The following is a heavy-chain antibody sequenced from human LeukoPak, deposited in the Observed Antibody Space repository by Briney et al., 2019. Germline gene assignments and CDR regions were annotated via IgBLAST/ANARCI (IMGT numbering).Heavy chain of an antibody. CDR2: INPNSGGT. V-gene: IGHV1-2*02. CDR1: GYTFTGYY. CDR3: ARGVHSVPWSG. D-gene: IGHD3-10*02. J-gene: IGHJ4*02. Sequence: GASVKVSCKASGYTFTGYYMHWLRQAPGQGLEWMGWINPNSGGTNYAQKCQGRVTMTRYTSISTAYMGLSRLRSDDTAVYYGARGVHSVPWSGWGQGTLVTVSS.